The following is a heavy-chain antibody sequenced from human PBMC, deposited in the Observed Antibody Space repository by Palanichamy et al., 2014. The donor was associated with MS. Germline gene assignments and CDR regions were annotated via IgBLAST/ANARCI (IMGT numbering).Heavy chain of an antibody. CDR1: GYTFTGYY. CDR3: ARGFCSGGNCRLFDY. CDR2: IHPSSGDT. Sequence: QVQLVQSGAEVKKPGASVKVSCQASGYTFTGYYMHWVRQAPGRGLEWMGWIHPSSGDTKYAQKFQGRVTMTRDTSISTAYMELSSLRSDDTAIYYCARGFCSGGNCRLFDYWGQGTLVTVSS. J-gene: IGHJ4*02. V-gene: IGHV1-2*02. D-gene: IGHD2-15*01.